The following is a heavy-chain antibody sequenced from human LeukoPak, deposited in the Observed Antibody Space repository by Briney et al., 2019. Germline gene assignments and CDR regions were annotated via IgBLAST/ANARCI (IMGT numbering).Heavy chain of an antibody. Sequence: SETLSLTCTVSGGSVSSGSYYWSWIRQPPGKGLEWIGYIYYSGSTNYNPSLKSRVTISVDTSKNQFSLKLSSVTAADTAVYYCARDRGRWFGELLGFDYWGQGTTVTVSS. CDR2: IYYSGST. V-gene: IGHV4-61*01. J-gene: IGHJ4*03. CDR1: GGSVSSGSYY. D-gene: IGHD3-10*01. CDR3: ARDRGRWFGELLGFDY.